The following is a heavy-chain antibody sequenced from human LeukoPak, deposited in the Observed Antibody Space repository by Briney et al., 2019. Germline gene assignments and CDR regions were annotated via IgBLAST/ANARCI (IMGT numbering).Heavy chain of an antibody. V-gene: IGHV3-21*01. CDR1: GFTFSSYS. CDR2: ISSSSSYI. D-gene: IGHD2-2*02. CDR3: ARDLYCSSTSCYRPRFIDY. Sequence: GGSLRLSCAASGFTFSSYSMNWVRQAPGKGLEWVSSISSSSSYIYYADSVKGRFTISRDNAKNSLYPQMNSLRAEDTAVYYCARDLYCSSTSCYRPRFIDYWGQGTLVTVSS. J-gene: IGHJ4*02.